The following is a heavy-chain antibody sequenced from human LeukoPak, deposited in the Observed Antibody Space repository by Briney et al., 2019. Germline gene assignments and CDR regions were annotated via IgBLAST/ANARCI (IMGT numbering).Heavy chain of an antibody. J-gene: IGHJ4*02. Sequence: ASVKVSCKASGYTFTSYDINWVRQATGQGLEWMGWMNPNSGNTGYAQKFQGRVTMTRNTSISTAYMELSSLRSEDTAVYYCARGRDIVLMVYASPSRCFDYWGQGTLVTVSS. D-gene: IGHD2-8*01. CDR2: MNPNSGNT. V-gene: IGHV1-8*01. CDR3: ARGRDIVLMVYASPSRCFDY. CDR1: GYTFTSYD.